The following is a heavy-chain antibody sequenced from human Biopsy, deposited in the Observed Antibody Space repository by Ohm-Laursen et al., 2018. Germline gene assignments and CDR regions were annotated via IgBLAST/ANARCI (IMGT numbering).Heavy chain of an antibody. Sequence: SLRLSCAASGFTFNNYGMQRVRQAPAKGLQWVAFIFYDGSNTYYADSVKGRFTISRDNSRDTLYLQMSSLRAEDTAVYYCAKDRYNYTPIGGFSMDVWGQGTTVTVSS. CDR3: AKDRYNYTPIGGFSMDV. D-gene: IGHD5-18*01. CDR2: IFYDGSNT. J-gene: IGHJ6*02. CDR1: GFTFNNYG. V-gene: IGHV3-30*18.